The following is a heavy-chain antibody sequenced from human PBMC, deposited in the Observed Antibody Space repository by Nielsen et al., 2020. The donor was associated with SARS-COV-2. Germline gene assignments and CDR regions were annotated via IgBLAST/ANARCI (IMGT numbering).Heavy chain of an antibody. D-gene: IGHD3-16*01. Sequence: SVKVSCKASGFTFTSSAVQRVRQARGQRLEWIGWIVVGSGNTNYAQKFQERVTITRDMSTSTAYMELSSLRSEDTAVYYCAADGEVFGAFDIWGQGTMVTVSS. CDR2: IVVGSGNT. J-gene: IGHJ3*02. CDR1: GFTFTSSA. V-gene: IGHV1-58*01. CDR3: AADGEVFGAFDI.